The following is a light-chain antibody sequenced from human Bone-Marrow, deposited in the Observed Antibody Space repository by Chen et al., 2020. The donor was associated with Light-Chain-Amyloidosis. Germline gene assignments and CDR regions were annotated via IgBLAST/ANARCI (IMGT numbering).Light chain of an antibody. J-gene: IGLJ3*02. Sequence: QSALTQPPSASGSLGQSVTISCAGTSGDLGGYDFVSWYQQHPGKAPKLMIHEGTKRPSGVPCRFSGSKSGNTASLTVSGLQAEDEADYYCCSFAGNDDWVFGGGTKLTVL. V-gene: IGLV2-8*01. CDR2: EGT. CDR1: SGDLGGYDF. CDR3: CSFAGNDDWV.